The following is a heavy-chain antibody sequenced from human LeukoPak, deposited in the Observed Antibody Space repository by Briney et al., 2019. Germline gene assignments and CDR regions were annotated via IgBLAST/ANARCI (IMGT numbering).Heavy chain of an antibody. V-gene: IGHV4-59*01. CDR3: ARGWDGIAVAGSFDY. CDR1: GASINRYY. D-gene: IGHD6-19*01. J-gene: IGHJ4*02. Sequence: PSETLSLTCTVSGASINRYYWSWIRQPPGRGLEWIGYIYDGGSTNYNPSLTSRVTMSVDTSKNQFSLKLNSVTAADTAVYYCARGWDGIAVAGSFDYWGQGTLVTVSS. CDR2: IYDGGST.